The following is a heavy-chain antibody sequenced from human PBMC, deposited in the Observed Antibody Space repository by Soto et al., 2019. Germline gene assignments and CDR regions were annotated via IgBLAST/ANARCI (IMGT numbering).Heavy chain of an antibody. D-gene: IGHD6-13*01. Sequence: GGSLRLSCAASGFTFSSYAMSRVRQAPGKGLEWVSAISGSGGSTYYADSVKGRFTISRDNSKNTLYLQMNSLRAEDTAVYYCATSGAAAGINWFDPWGQGTLVTVSS. CDR2: ISGSGGST. V-gene: IGHV3-23*01. CDR1: GFTFSSYA. CDR3: ATSGAAAGINWFDP. J-gene: IGHJ5*02.